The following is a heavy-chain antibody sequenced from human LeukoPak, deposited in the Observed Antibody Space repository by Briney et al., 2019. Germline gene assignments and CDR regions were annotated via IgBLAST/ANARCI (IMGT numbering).Heavy chain of an antibody. CDR2: ISSSSSAI. Sequence: PGGSLRLSCVDSGFALIDFAMSWVRQAPGMGLEWVSYISSSSSAIYYADSVKGRFTITRDNAENSLYLQMSSLRVEDTGVYYSANGVGRSGVNFRSRGTGTLVTVSS. CDR1: GFALIDFA. CDR3: ANGVGRSGVNFRS. D-gene: IGHD3-10*01. J-gene: IGHJ4*02. V-gene: IGHV3-48*01.